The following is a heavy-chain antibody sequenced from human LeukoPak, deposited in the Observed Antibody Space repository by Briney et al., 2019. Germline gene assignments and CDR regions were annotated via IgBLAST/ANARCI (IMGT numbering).Heavy chain of an antibody. J-gene: IGHJ4*02. Sequence: SVKVSCKASGGTFSSYAISWVRQAPGQGLEWMGRIIPILGIANYAQKFQGRVTITADKSTSTAYIELSSLRSEDTAVYYCGSPGLAVAGPDYWGQGTLVTVSS. D-gene: IGHD6-19*01. V-gene: IGHV1-69*04. CDR2: IIPILGIA. CDR1: GGTFSSYA. CDR3: GSPGLAVAGPDY.